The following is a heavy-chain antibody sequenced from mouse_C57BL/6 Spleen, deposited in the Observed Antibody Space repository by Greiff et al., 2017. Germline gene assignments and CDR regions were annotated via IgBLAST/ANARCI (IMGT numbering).Heavy chain of an antibody. CDR2: IDPETGGT. D-gene: IGHD1-1*01. J-gene: IGHJ3*01. Sequence: QVQLQPPGAELVRPGASVTLSCKASGYTFTDYEMHWVKQTPVRGLAWIGAIDPETGGTAYNQKFKGKAILTADKSSSTAYMELRSLTSEDSAVXYCTKNYGSSWFAYWGQGTLVTVSA. CDR3: TKNYGSSWFAY. CDR1: GYTFTDYE. V-gene: IGHV1-15*01.